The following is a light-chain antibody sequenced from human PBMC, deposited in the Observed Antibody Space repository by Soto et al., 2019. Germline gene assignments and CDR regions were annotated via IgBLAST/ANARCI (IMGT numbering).Light chain of an antibody. V-gene: IGKV3-20*01. CDR1: QSVTNNF. J-gene: IGKJ4*01. CDR2: HAS. Sequence: EIVLTQSPGTLSLSPGERATLSCRASQSVTNNFLTWYQQKRGQAPRLLIYHASSRAAGIPDRFSGSGSGTDFSLTISRLEPEDFAVYFCQQYGSSPLTFGGGTKVDNK. CDR3: QQYGSSPLT.